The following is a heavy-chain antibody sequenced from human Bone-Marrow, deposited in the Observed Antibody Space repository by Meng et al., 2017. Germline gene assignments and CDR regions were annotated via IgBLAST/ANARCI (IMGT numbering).Heavy chain of an antibody. CDR3: ARGPTTMAHDFDY. CDR1: GGSFSDYY. Sequence: QVRLQRGGAGLLTPSGTLSLTCVVSGGSFSDYYWSWIRQPPGKGLEWIGEINHSGSTNYNPSLESRATISVDTSQNNLSLKLSAVTAADSAVYYCARGPTTMAHDFDYWGQGTLVTVSS. CDR2: INHSGST. J-gene: IGHJ4*02. V-gene: IGHV4-34*01. D-gene: IGHD4-11*01.